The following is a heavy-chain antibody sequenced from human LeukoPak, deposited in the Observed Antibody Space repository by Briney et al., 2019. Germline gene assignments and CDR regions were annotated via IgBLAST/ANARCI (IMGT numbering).Heavy chain of an antibody. V-gene: IGHV3-23*01. J-gene: IGHJ4*02. CDR2: ISGSGGST. CDR1: GFTFSSYA. Sequence: GGSLRLSCAASGFTFSSYAMSWVRQAPGKGQEWVSAISGSGGSTYYADSVKGRFTISRDNSKNTLYLQMNSLRAEDTAVYYCTLPLLITMIVVGDYWGQGTLVTVSS. CDR3: TLPLLITMIVVGDY. D-gene: IGHD3-22*01.